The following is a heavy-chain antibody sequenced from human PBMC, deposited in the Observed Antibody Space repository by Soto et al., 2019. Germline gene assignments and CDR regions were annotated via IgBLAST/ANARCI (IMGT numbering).Heavy chain of an antibody. V-gene: IGHV1-3*01. CDR1: GYTFTSYA. CDR3: ARRSFYGAAVAGMGYFDY. CDR2: INAGNGNT. J-gene: IGHJ4*02. Sequence: QVQLVQSGAEVKKPGASVKVSCKASGYTFTSYAMHWVRQAPGQRLEWMGWINAGNGNTKYSQKFQGRVTITRDTPARTAYMELSSLRSEDTAVYYCARRSFYGAAVAGMGYFDYWGQGTLVTVSS. D-gene: IGHD6-19*01.